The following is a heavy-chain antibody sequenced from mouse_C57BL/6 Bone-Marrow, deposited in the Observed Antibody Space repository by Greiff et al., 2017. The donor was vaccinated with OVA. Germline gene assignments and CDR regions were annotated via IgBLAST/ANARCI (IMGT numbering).Heavy chain of an antibody. CDR2: IDPSDSYT. Sequence: VQLQQPGAELVKPGASVKLSCKASGYTFTSYWMQWVKQRPGQGLEWIGEIDPSDSYTNYNQKFKGKATLTVDTSSSTAYMQLSSLTSDDSAVYYCARCGYYFAYWGQGTLVTVSA. D-gene: IGHD2-3*01. CDR1: GYTFTSYW. CDR3: ARCGYYFAY. J-gene: IGHJ3*01. V-gene: IGHV1-50*01.